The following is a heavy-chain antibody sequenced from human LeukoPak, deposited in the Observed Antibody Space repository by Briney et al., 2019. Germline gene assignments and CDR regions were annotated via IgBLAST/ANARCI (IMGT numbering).Heavy chain of an antibody. J-gene: IGHJ4*02. V-gene: IGHV1-18*01. CDR1: GYTFTSYG. D-gene: IGHD3-10*01. Sequence: GASVKVSFKASGYTFTSYGISWVRQAPGQGLEWMGWISAYNGNTNYAQKLQGRVTMTTDTSTSTAYMELRSLRSDDTAVYYCARAWRFSSGFGELVYWGQGTLVTVSS. CDR2: ISAYNGNT. CDR3: ARAWRFSSGFGELVY.